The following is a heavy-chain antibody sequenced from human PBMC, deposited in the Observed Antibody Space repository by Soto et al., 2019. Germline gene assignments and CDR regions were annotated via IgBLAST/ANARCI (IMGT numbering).Heavy chain of an antibody. CDR1: GAIVTSGENY. V-gene: IGHV4-30-4*01. Sequence: PSETLSLTCSASGAIVTSGENYWSWVRQAPGKGLEWIGYIYDSGITSYNPSLKSRISLSLERPDNEVSLKMHSVTAADTAVYFCVRDLAHGYTGNVWGPGTLVT. J-gene: IGHJ3*01. CDR2: IYDSGIT. D-gene: IGHD5-18*01. CDR3: VRDLAHGYTGNV.